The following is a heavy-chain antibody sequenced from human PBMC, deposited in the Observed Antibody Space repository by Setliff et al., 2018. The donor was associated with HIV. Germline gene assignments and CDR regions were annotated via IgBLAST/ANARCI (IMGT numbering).Heavy chain of an antibody. D-gene: IGHD1-26*01. J-gene: IGHJ5*02. CDR1: GYTFTGYY. V-gene: IGHV1-2*02. CDR2: INPNSGGT. CDR3: AREPDRIVGAA. Sequence: ASVKVSCKASGYTFTGYYMHWVRQAPGQGPEWMGWINPNSGGTNYAQKFQGRVTMTRDTSISTAYMEVRDLRSDDTAVYYCAREPDRIVGAAWGQGTLVTV.